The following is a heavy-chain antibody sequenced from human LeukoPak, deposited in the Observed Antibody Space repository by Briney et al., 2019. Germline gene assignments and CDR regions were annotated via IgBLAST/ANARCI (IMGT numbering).Heavy chain of an antibody. J-gene: IGHJ6*03. D-gene: IGHD1-26*01. CDR1: GGSFSGYY. Sequence: PSETLSLTCAVYGGSFSGYYWSWIRRPPGKGLEWIGEINHSGSTNYNPSLKSRVTISVDTSKNQFSLKLSSVTAADTGVYYCARGSGSSRLYYYYYYMDVWGKGTTVTVS. V-gene: IGHV4-34*01. CDR2: INHSGST. CDR3: ARGSGSSRLYYYYYYMDV.